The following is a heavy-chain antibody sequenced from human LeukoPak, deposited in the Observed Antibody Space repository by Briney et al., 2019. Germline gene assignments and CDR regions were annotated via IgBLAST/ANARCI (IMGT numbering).Heavy chain of an antibody. Sequence: GGSLRLSCVASGFTFHNYWMTWVRQAPGKGLEWVANIKEDGSEKYYVDSVRGRFTISRDNAWNSLYLQMNSLRADDTAVYYCARRAGAYSHPYDYWGQGTLVTVSS. J-gene: IGHJ4*02. CDR2: IKEDGSEK. V-gene: IGHV3-7*03. CDR1: GFTFHNYW. CDR3: ARRAGAYSHPYDY. D-gene: IGHD4/OR15-4a*01.